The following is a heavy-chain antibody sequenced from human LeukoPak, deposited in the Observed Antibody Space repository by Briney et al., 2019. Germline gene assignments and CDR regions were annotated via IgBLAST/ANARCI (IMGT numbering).Heavy chain of an antibody. CDR3: ARGDYGFDI. V-gene: IGHV3-74*01. CDR1: GLTFTTYW. J-gene: IGHJ3*02. CDR2: INTDGSSA. Sequence: GGSLRLSCAASGLTFTTYWMHCVRQAPGKGLVWVSRINTDGSSASYADSVKGRFTISRDTAKNTLYPQMNSLRAEDTAVYYCARGDYGFDIWAQGTMVTVSS. D-gene: IGHD2-21*01.